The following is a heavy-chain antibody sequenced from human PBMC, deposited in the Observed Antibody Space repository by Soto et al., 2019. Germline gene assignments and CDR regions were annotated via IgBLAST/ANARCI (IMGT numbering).Heavy chain of an antibody. D-gene: IGHD3-22*01. CDR3: ARSDYDSSGYYSGFDY. Sequence: SETLSLTCTVSGGSISSTSYYWGWIRQPPGKGLEWIGSIYYSGGTYYNPSLKSQFTISVDTSKNQFSLKLSSVTAADTAVYYCARSDYDSSGYYSGFDYWGQGTLVTVSS. V-gene: IGHV4-39*01. CDR1: GGSISSTSYY. CDR2: IYYSGGT. J-gene: IGHJ4*02.